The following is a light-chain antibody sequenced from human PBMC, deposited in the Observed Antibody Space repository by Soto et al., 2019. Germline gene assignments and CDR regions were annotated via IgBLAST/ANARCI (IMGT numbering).Light chain of an antibody. CDR3: SSYTSSSTRV. V-gene: IGLV2-14*01. J-gene: IGLJ3*02. Sequence: QSARTQPASVSRSPGQSITISCTGTSSDVGGYNYVSWYQQHPGKAPKLMIYEVSNRPSGVSNRFSGSKSGNTASLTISGLQAEDEADYYCSSYTSSSTRVFGGGTKLTVL. CDR1: SSDVGGYNY. CDR2: EVS.